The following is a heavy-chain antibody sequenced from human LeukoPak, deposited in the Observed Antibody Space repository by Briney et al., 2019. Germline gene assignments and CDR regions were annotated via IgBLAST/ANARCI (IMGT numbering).Heavy chain of an antibody. J-gene: IGHJ4*02. CDR2: INHSGSA. D-gene: IGHD3-3*01. CDR1: GGSLSGSY. V-gene: IGHV4-34*01. Sequence: SETLSLTCAVYGGSLSGSYWSWIRQPPGKGLEWIGEINHSGSANYNPSLKSRVTLSIDKSKNQFSLNLNSVTAADTAVYYCARARRDSGYYKVDYWGQGTLVTVSS. CDR3: ARARRDSGYYKVDY.